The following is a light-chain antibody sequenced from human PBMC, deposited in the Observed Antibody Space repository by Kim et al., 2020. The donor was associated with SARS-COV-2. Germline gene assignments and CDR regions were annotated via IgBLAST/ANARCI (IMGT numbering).Light chain of an antibody. Sequence: EIVLTQSPGTLSLSPGERATLSCRASQSVSDNYLAWYQQKPGQAPRLLIYGASSRATGIPDRFSGSGSGTDFNLTISRLEPEDFAVYYCQQYDTSPSCTFGQGTKLDI. CDR3: QQYDTSPSCT. CDR2: GAS. CDR1: QSVSDNY. J-gene: IGKJ2*02. V-gene: IGKV3-20*01.